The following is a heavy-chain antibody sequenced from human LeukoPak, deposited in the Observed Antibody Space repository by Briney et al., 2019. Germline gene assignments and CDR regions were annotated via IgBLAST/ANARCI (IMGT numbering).Heavy chain of an antibody. Sequence: PSETLSLTCTVSGGSISSGDYYWSWIRQPPGKGLEWIGYIYYSGSTYYNPSLKSRVTVSVDTSKNQFSLKLSSVTAADTAVYYCARDSMTKCSSTSCYTFDPWGQGTLVTVSS. CDR3: ARDSMTKCSSTSCYTFDP. CDR1: GGSISSGDYY. CDR2: IYYSGST. J-gene: IGHJ5*02. D-gene: IGHD2-2*02. V-gene: IGHV4-30-4*01.